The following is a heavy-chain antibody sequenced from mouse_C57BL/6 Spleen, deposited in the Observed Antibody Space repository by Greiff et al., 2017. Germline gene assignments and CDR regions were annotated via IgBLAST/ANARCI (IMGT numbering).Heavy chain of an antibody. J-gene: IGHJ4*01. V-gene: IGHV1-82*01. CDR1: GYAFSSSW. D-gene: IGHD2-5*01. CDR2: IYPGDGDN. CDR3: ARDSNNAMDY. Sequence: VQLQQSGPELVKPGASVKISCKASGYAFSSSWMNWVKQRPGKGLEWIGRIYPGDGDNNYNGKFKGKATLTADKSCSTAYMQLSSLTSEDSAVYCCARDSNNAMDYWGQGTSVTVSS.